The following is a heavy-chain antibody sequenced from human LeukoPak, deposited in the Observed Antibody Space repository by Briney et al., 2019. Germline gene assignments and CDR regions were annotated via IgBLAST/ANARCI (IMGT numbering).Heavy chain of an antibody. Sequence: PSETLSLTCTVSGGSISSSSYYWGWIRQPPGKGLEWIGSIYYSGSTYCNPSLKSRVTISVDTSKNQFSLKLSSVTAADTTVYYCARGRPPDYYDSSGSYFDYWGQGTLVTVSS. CDR3: ARGRPPDYYDSSGSYFDY. D-gene: IGHD3-22*01. J-gene: IGHJ4*02. V-gene: IGHV4-39*07. CDR2: IYYSGST. CDR1: GGSISSSSYY.